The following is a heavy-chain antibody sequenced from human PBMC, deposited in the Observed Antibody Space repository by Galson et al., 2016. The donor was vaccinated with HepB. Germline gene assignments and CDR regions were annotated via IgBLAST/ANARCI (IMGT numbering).Heavy chain of an antibody. V-gene: IGHV4-59*01. D-gene: IGHD6-6*01. CDR3: ARIGAARPGWYLDL. Sequence: SETLSLTCTVSGGSISSYYWSWIRQSPGKGLEWIGYKYYSETTNDNPSLESRVTMSLDTSKKQFSLKLTSVTAADTAVYYCARIGAARPGWYLDLWGRCTLVTVSS. CDR1: GGSISSYY. CDR2: KYYSETT. J-gene: IGHJ2*01.